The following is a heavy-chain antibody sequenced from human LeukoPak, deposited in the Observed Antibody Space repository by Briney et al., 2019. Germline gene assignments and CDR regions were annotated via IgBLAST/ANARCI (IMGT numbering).Heavy chain of an antibody. D-gene: IGHD3-22*01. Sequence: GGSLRLSCAASGFTFSNYGMHWVRQAPGKGLEWVAFIRYDGSSKYCTDSVKGRFTISRDNSKNTLYLQMNSLRAEDTAVYYCAKDRAMIDVSILEPFDYWGQGTLVTVSS. CDR3: AKDRAMIDVSILEPFDY. CDR1: GFTFSNYG. CDR2: IRYDGSSK. J-gene: IGHJ4*02. V-gene: IGHV3-30*02.